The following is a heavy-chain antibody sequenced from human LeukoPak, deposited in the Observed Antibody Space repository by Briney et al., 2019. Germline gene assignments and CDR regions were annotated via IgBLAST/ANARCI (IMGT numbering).Heavy chain of an antibody. CDR3: ARDVVGYYDSSGYYLSASDI. D-gene: IGHD3-22*01. V-gene: IGHV3-21*01. Sequence: EGSLRLSCVASGFTFSTYTMVWVRQAPGKGLEWVSSISSSSSYIFNADSVKGRFSISRDNAKNSLFLQMNTLRAEDTAVYYCARDVVGYYDSSGYYLSASDIWGQGTMVTVSS. J-gene: IGHJ3*02. CDR2: ISSSSSYI. CDR1: GFTFSTYT.